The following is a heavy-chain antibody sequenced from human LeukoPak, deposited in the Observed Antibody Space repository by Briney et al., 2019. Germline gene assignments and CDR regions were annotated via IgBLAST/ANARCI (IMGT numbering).Heavy chain of an antibody. J-gene: IGHJ1*01. CDR1: GYTFTAYH. Sequence: ASVKVSCKATGYTFTAYHLRWVRLAPGQGLEWMGWINPNSGGTNYAQKFQDRVTMTRDTSTSTAYMELSRLRSDDAAVYYCARVFDNWNYGRYAEYFQHWGQGTLVTVSS. CDR2: INPNSGGT. D-gene: IGHD1-7*01. CDR3: ARVFDNWNYGRYAEYFQH. V-gene: IGHV1-2*02.